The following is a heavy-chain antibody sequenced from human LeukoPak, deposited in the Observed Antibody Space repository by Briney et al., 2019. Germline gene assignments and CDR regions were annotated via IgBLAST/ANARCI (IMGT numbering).Heavy chain of an antibody. Sequence: PSQTLSLTCTVSGGSISSGGYYWSWIRQHPGKGLEWIGYIYYSGSTYYNPSLKSRVTISVDTSKNQFSLKLSSVTAADTAVYYCARAPGYCSSTSCYTGWFDPWGQGTLVTVSS. CDR2: IYYSGST. D-gene: IGHD2-2*02. CDR1: GGSISSGGYY. CDR3: ARAPGYCSSTSCYTGWFDP. V-gene: IGHV4-31*03. J-gene: IGHJ5*02.